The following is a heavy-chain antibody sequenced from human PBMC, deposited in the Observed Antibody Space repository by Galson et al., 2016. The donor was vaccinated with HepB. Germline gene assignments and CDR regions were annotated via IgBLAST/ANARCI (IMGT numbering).Heavy chain of an antibody. CDR3: ARDGGQQVVRWERLRKVYYYYPMDV. Sequence: SLRLSCAASGFTFSTYSMNWVRQAPGKGLEWVSYIGSGSTTICYADSVKGRFTISRDNAKNSLYLQMNSLRNDDTAVYYCARDGGQQVVRWERLRKVYYYYPMDVWGQGTTVTVSS. CDR2: IGSGSTTI. CDR1: GFTFSTYS. J-gene: IGHJ6*02. D-gene: IGHD6-13*01. V-gene: IGHV3-48*02.